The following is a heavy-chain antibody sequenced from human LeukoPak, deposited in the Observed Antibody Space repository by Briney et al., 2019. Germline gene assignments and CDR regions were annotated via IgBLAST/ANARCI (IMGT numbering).Heavy chain of an antibody. CDR3: ARGGYSGSYFRGTEYFQH. Sequence: GSLRLSCAASGFTFSSYAMSWVRQAPGKGLECIGEINHSGSTNYNPSLKSRVTISVDTSKNQFSLKLSSVTAADTAVYYCARGGYSGSYFRGTEYFQHWGQGTLVTVSS. CDR2: INHSGST. CDR1: GFTFSSYA. V-gene: IGHV4-34*01. J-gene: IGHJ1*01. D-gene: IGHD1-26*01.